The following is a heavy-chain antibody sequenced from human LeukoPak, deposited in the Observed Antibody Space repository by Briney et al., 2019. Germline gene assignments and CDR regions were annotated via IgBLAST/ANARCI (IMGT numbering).Heavy chain of an antibody. V-gene: IGHV4-34*01. CDR2: INQSGST. D-gene: IGHD2-15*01. J-gene: IGHJ4*02. CDR3: ATLALQRRTYKRGTYCSGGRCRPAFDY. CDR1: GGSLSGFY. Sequence: SETLSLTCAVYGGSLSGFYWSWIRQSPGKGLEWIGEINQSGSTNYNPSLKSRVTISVDTSKNQFSLKLSSVTAADTAVYYCATLALQRRTYKRGTYCSGGRCRPAFDYWGQGTLVTVSS.